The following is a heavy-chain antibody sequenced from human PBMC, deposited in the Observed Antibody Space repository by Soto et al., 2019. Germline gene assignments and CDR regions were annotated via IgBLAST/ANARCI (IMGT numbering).Heavy chain of an antibody. CDR1: GGSISNYY. Sequence: SETLSLTCTVSGGSISNYYWSWIRQPAGKGLEWIGRIYSSGSTNYNPSLKSRVTMSVDTSKNQFSLKLTSVTAADTAVYYCARGRGIFGEVTPFDYWGQGTLVTVSS. CDR3: ARGRGIFGEVTPFDY. D-gene: IGHD3-3*01. CDR2: IYSSGST. V-gene: IGHV4-4*07. J-gene: IGHJ4*02.